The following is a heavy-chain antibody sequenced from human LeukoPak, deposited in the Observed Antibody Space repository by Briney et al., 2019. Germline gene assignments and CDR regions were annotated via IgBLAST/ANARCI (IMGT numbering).Heavy chain of an antibody. CDR3: ASTYYDFWSGPPHY. D-gene: IGHD3-3*01. V-gene: IGHV3-43D*04. CDR2: ISWDGGST. J-gene: IGHJ4*02. Sequence: PGGSLSLSCAASGFTFDDYAMHCVRQAPGKGLEWVSLISWDGGSTYYADSVKGRFTISRDNSKNSLYLQMNSLRAEDTALYYCASTYYDFWSGPPHYWGQGTLVTVSS. CDR1: GFTFDDYA.